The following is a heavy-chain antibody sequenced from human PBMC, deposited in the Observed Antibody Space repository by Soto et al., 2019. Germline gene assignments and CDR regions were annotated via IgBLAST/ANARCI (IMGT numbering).Heavy chain of an antibody. CDR2: INPNSGGT. J-gene: IGHJ3*02. Sequence: ASVKVSCKASGYTFTGYYMHWVRQAPGQGLEWMGWINPNSGGTNYAQKFQGWVTMTRDTSISTAYMELSRLRSDDTAVHYCAREYYYDSSGYYLGSAFDIWGQGTMVTVSS. CDR1: GYTFTGYY. CDR3: AREYYYDSSGYYLGSAFDI. V-gene: IGHV1-2*04. D-gene: IGHD3-22*01.